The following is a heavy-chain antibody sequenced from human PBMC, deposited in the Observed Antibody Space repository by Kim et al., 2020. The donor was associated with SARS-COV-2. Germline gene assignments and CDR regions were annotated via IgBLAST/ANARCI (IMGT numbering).Heavy chain of an antibody. CDR3: ARDDEGGSCFH. Sequence: IYYADSVKGRFTISRDNAKNSLYLQMNSLRAEDTAVYYCARDDEGGSCFHWGQGTLVTSPQ. V-gene: IGHV3-21*01. J-gene: IGHJ4*02. D-gene: IGHD2-15*01. CDR2: I.